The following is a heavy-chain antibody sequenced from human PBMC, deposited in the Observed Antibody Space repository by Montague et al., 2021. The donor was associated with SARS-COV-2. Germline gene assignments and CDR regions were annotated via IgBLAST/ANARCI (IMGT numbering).Heavy chain of an antibody. CDR3: SRGGGMIRGVVDF. D-gene: IGHD3-10*01. J-gene: IGHJ4*02. CDR2: ISRSGDRT. CDR1: GFTFDDYG. V-gene: IGHV3-20*01. Sequence: SLRLSCAVSGFTFDDYGMSWVRQAPGKGLEWVSGISRSGDRTAYXDSVKDRFTISRDNAKNSLYLQMNSLRVEDAAFYHCSRGGGMIRGVVDFWGQGILVSVSS.